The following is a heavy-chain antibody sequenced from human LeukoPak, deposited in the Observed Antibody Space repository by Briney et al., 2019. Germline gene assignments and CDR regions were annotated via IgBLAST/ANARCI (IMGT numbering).Heavy chain of an antibody. J-gene: IGHJ4*02. CDR2: ISGSGGDI. Sequence: GGSLRLSCAASGFSFSDHYMTWVRQAPGKGLEWLSFISGSGGDIHYAGSVKGRFTISRDNAKNSLFLQMNSLRAEDTAVYYCARETMTTTYWGQGTQVTVSS. CDR3: ARETMTTTY. V-gene: IGHV3-11*01. CDR1: GFSFSDHY. D-gene: IGHD4-17*01.